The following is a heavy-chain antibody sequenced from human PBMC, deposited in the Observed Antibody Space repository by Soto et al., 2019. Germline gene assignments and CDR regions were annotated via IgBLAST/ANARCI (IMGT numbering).Heavy chain of an antibody. CDR2: IYYSGST. D-gene: IGHD2-2*01. J-gene: IGHJ5*02. CDR1: GGSVSSGSYY. CDR3: ARGGGVVVVHAAIPTWFDP. Sequence: SETLSLTCTVSGGSVSSGSYYWSWIRQPPGRGLEWIGYIYYSGSTNYRPSLKSRVAISVDTSKTQFSPKLSSLTAADPAGYYCARGGGVVVVHAAIPTWFDPWGQGTLVTVSS. V-gene: IGHV4-61*01.